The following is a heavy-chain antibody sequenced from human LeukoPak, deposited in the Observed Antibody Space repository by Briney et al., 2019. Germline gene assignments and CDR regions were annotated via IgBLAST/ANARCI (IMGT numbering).Heavy chain of an antibody. J-gene: IGHJ6*02. D-gene: IGHD2-15*01. Sequence: GGSLRLSCAASGFTFSSYAMHWVRQAPGKGLEWVAVISYDGSNKCYADSVKGRFTISRDNSKNTLYLQMNSLRAEDTAVYYCARAPRGAPPFYYYYGMDVWGQGTTVTVSS. CDR3: ARAPRGAPPFYYYYGMDV. V-gene: IGHV3-30-3*01. CDR2: ISYDGSNK. CDR1: GFTFSSYA.